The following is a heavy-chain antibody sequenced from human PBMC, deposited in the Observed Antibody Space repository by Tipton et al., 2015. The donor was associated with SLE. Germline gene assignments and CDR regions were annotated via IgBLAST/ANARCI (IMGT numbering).Heavy chain of an antibody. Sequence: TLSFTCTVSGGSISSGDDYWSWIRQPPGKGLEWIGYSYYNGNTNYNPSLKSRVTISVDTSKNQFSLKLSSVTAADTAVYYCAYRTGSRAFDYWGQGNMVTVSS. CDR2: SYYNGNT. J-gene: IGHJ4*02. CDR3: AYRTGSRAFDY. V-gene: IGHV4-61*08. CDR1: GGSISSGDDY. D-gene: IGHD1-26*01.